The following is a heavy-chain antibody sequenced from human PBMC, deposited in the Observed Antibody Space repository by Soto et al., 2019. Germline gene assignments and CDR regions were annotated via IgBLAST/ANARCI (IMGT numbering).Heavy chain of an antibody. D-gene: IGHD2-21*02. CDR1: GLSLSTIGEG. CDR2: IYWDDDK. Sequence: QITLKESGPTLVKPTQTLTLTCTFSGLSLSTIGEGVGWIRQPPGKALEWLALIYWDDDKRYSPSLKSRLTITKETSKNQVVLTMTNMDPVDTATYYCVQSRCGGDCLQSYSSHSYYGLDVWGQGTTVTVSS. V-gene: IGHV2-5*02. J-gene: IGHJ6*02. CDR3: VQSRCGGDCLQSYSSHSYYGLDV.